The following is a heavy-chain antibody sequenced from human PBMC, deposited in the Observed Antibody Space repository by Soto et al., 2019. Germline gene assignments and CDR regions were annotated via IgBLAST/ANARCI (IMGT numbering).Heavy chain of an antibody. D-gene: IGHD1-26*01. Sequence: SETLSLTCTVSGGSISDGGYFWSWIRQRPGTGLEWIGYTHYSRSAYYNPSLKSRVTISVDTSKNQFSLKLSSVTAADTAVYYCARVTGATRGGGLGMDVWGQGTTVTVSS. J-gene: IGHJ6*02. V-gene: IGHV4-31*03. CDR1: GGSISDGGYF. CDR3: ARVTGATRGGGLGMDV. CDR2: THYSRSA.